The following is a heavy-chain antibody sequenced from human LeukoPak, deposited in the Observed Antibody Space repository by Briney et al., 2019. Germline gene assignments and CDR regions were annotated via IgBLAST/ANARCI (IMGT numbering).Heavy chain of an antibody. CDR1: GFTFSSYG. J-gene: IGHJ4*02. V-gene: IGHV3-30*02. Sequence: QAGGSLRLSCAASGFTFSSYGMHWVRQAPGKGLEWVAFIRYDGSNKYYADSVKGRFTISRDNSKNTLYLQMNSLRAEDTAVYYCARDSSSSNYFDYWGQGTLVTVSS. CDR2: IRYDGSNK. CDR3: ARDSSSSNYFDY. D-gene: IGHD6-6*01.